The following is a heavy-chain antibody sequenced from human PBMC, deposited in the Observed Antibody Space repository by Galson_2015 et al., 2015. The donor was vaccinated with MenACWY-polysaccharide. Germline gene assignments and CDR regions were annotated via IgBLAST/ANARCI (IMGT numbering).Heavy chain of an antibody. J-gene: IGHJ4*02. Sequence: TLSLTCSVSGASISTTDHYWAWIRQPPGKGLEWIGSIYYSGSAYYNPSLRSRVTISIDTANNQFSLKLSSVTAADTAVYYCARVWRLYGPIALWGQGTLVTVSS. D-gene: IGHD4-17*01. V-gene: IGHV4-39*07. CDR1: GASISTTDHY. CDR3: ARVWRLYGPIAL. CDR2: IYYSGSA.